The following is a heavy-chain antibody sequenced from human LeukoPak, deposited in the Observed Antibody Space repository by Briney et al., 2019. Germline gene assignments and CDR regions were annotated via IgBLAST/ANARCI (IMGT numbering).Heavy chain of an antibody. D-gene: IGHD3-22*01. Sequence: RASVKVSCKASGGTFSSYAISWVRQAPGQGLEWMGRIIPILGIANYAQKFQGRVTITADKSTSTAYMELSSLRSGDTAVYYCARDIYSYYDSRGAQGHYGMDVWGQGTTVTVSS. CDR1: GGTFSSYA. V-gene: IGHV1-69*04. CDR3: ARDIYSYYDSRGAQGHYGMDV. CDR2: IIPILGIA. J-gene: IGHJ6*02.